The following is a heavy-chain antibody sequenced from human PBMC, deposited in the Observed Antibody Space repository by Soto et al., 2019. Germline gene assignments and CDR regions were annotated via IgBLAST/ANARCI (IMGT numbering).Heavy chain of an antibody. CDR2: MNPNSGNT. CDR1: GYTFTSYD. Sequence: QVQLVQSGAEVKKPGASVKVSCKASGYTFTSYDINWVRQATGQGREWMGWMNPNSGNTGYAQKFQGRVTMTRNTSMSTAYMELSSLRSEDTAVYYCARAGPYSSSWYIDFYYYSGMDVWGQGTTVTVSS. CDR3: ARAGPYSSSWYIDFYYYSGMDV. V-gene: IGHV1-8*01. J-gene: IGHJ6*02. D-gene: IGHD6-13*01.